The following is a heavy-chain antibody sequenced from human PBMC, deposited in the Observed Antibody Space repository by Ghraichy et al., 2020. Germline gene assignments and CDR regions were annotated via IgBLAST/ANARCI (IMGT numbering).Heavy chain of an antibody. CDR2: ISGSGGST. CDR1: GFTFSSYA. CDR3: AKGGAQATVTTIYYYYYYMDV. D-gene: IGHD4-11*01. Sequence: GGSLRLSCAASGFTFSSYAMSWVRQAPGKGLEWVSAISGSGGSTYYADSVKGRFTISRDNSKNTLYLQMNSLRAEDTAVYYCAKGGAQATVTTIYYYYYYMDVWGKGTTVTVSS. V-gene: IGHV3-23*01. J-gene: IGHJ6*03.